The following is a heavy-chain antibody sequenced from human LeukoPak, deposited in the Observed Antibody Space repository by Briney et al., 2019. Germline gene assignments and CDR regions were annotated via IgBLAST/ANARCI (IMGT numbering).Heavy chain of an antibody. J-gene: IGHJ4*02. V-gene: IGHV5-51*01. D-gene: IGHD4-23*01. CDR3: ASRPFETTVVPWDFY. CDR2: IRPMNSDV. CDR1: GYNFNTYW. Sequence: GESLKISCKGSGYNFNTYWVAWVRQLPGKGLEWMGIIRPMNSDVRYGPSFQGQVAISADRSISTAYLQWSSLTASDTAMYYCASRPFETTVVPWDFYWGQGTQVTVSS.